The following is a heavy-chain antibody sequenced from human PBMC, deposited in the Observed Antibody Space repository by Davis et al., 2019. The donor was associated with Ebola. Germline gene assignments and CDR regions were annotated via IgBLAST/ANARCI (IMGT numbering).Heavy chain of an antibody. D-gene: IGHD5-24*01. Sequence: SVKVSCKASGGTFSSYAISWVRQAPGQGLEWMGGIIPIFGTANYAQKFQGRVTITADESTSTAYMELSSLRSEDTAVYYCARTLGMATIPHFDYWGQGTLVTVSS. CDR1: GGTFSSYA. CDR3: ARTLGMATIPHFDY. CDR2: IIPIFGTA. J-gene: IGHJ4*02. V-gene: IGHV1-69*13.